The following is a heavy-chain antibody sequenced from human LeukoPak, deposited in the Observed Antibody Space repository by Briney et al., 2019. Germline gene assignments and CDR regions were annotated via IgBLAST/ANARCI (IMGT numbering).Heavy chain of an antibody. D-gene: IGHD3-22*01. CDR2: INPNSGGT. Sequence: ASVKVSCKASGYTFTGYYMHWVRQAPGQGLEWMGWINPNSGGTNYAQKFQRWVTMTRDTSISTAYMELSRLRSDDTAVYYCARAGSTWGYYDSSGYQGFDYWGQGTLVTVSS. V-gene: IGHV1-2*04. CDR1: GYTFTGYY. CDR3: ARAGSTWGYYDSSGYQGFDY. J-gene: IGHJ4*02.